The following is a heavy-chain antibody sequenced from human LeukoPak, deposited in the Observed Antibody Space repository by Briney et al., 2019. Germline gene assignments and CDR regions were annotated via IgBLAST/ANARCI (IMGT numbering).Heavy chain of an antibody. CDR2: IIPIFGTA. D-gene: IGHD3-16*01. J-gene: IGHJ5*02. CDR1: GGTFSSYA. CDR3: ATDPPLGVTNPSYNWFDP. V-gene: IGHV1-69*05. Sequence: ASVKVSCKASGGTFSSYAISWVRQAPGQGLEWMGGIIPIFGTANYAQKFQGRVTITTDESTSTAYMELSSLRSEDTAVYYCATDPPLGVTNPSYNWFDPWGQGTLVTVSS.